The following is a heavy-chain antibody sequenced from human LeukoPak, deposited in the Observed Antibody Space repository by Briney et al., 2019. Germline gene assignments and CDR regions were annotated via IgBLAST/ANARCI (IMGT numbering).Heavy chain of an antibody. V-gene: IGHV1-2*02. CDR2: VNPNSGGT. D-gene: IGHD6-19*01. Sequence: ASVKVSCKASGYTFTGYYMHWVRQAPGQGLEWMGWVNPNSGGTNYAQKLQGRVTMTTDTSTSTAYMELRSLRSDDTAVYYCARVAVALHDAFDIWGQGTMVTVSS. CDR3: ARVAVALHDAFDI. CDR1: GYTFTGYY. J-gene: IGHJ3*02.